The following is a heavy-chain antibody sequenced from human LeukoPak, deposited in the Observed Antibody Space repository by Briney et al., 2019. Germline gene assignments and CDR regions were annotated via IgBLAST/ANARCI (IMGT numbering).Heavy chain of an antibody. D-gene: IGHD5-12*01. V-gene: IGHV3-48*03. J-gene: IGHJ3*02. CDR3: ARDGEYSGYEPEAFDI. Sequence: PGGSLRLSCAASGFTFSSYEMNWVRQAPGKGLEWVSYISGSGSTIYYADSVKGRFTISSDNAKNTLYLQTNSLRAEDTAVYYCARDGEYSGYEPEAFDIWGQGTMVTVSS. CDR1: GFTFSSYE. CDR2: ISGSGSTI.